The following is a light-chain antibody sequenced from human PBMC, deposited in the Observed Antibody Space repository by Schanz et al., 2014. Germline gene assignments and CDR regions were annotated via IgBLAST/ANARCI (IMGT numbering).Light chain of an antibody. CDR3: CSYAGGSTWV. CDR2: EGN. CDR1: SSDVGSYNF. V-gene: IGLV2-23*01. J-gene: IGLJ3*02. Sequence: QSALTQPASVSGSPGQSITISCTGTSSDVGSYNFVSWYREHPGKAPKLMIYEGNKRPPEVSDRFSGSKSGNTASLRISGLQAEDEADYYCCSYAGGSTWVFGGGTKLTVL.